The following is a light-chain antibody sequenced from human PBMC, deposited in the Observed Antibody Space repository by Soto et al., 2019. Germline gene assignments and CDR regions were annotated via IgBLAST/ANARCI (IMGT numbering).Light chain of an antibody. CDR1: QSISSY. Sequence: DIQMTQSPSSLSASVGDRVTITCRAGQSISSYLNWYQQKPGKAPNLLIYAASSLQSGVPSRFSGSGSGTDFTITISSLHPEDFATYFCQQSYSISWTFGQGTKVEVK. CDR2: AAS. J-gene: IGKJ1*01. V-gene: IGKV1-39*01. CDR3: QQSYSISWT.